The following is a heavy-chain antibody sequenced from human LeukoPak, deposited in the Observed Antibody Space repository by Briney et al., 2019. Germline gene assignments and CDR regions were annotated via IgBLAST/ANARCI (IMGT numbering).Heavy chain of an antibody. J-gene: IGHJ4*02. CDR2: IRYDGSNK. V-gene: IGHV3-30*02. CDR3: AKDISAHGSGTSADC. D-gene: IGHD3-10*01. CDR1: GFTFSSYG. Sequence: PGGSLRLSCAASGFTFSSYGMHWVRQAPGKGLDWVAFIRYDGSNKYYADSVKGRFTISRDNSKNALYLQMNSLRAEDTAVYYCAKDISAHGSGTSADCWGQGTLVTVSS.